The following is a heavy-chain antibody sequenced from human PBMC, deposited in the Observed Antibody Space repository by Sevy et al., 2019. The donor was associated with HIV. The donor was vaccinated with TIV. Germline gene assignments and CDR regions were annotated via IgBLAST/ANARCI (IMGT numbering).Heavy chain of an antibody. Sequence: SETLSLTCTVSGGSISNYYWSWIRQPPGKGLEWIGYIYYSGSTNYNPSLKSRVTISVDTSKNQFSLKVSSVTAADTAVYYCAGSMMGYDSFFDYWGLGTLVTVSS. CDR2: IYYSGST. V-gene: IGHV4-59*01. CDR3: AGSMMGYDSFFDY. J-gene: IGHJ4*02. D-gene: IGHD5-12*01. CDR1: GGSISNYY.